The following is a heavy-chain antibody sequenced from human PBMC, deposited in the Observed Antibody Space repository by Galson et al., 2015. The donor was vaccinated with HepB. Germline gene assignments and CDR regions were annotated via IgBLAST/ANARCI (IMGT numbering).Heavy chain of an antibody. J-gene: IGHJ4*02. CDR1: GFTFSSYG. CDR2: IWYDGSNK. CDR3: AKDQKYYYDSSGYYAPDY. V-gene: IGHV3-33*06. Sequence: SLRLSCAASGFTFSSYGMHWVRQAPGKGLEWVAVIWYDGSNKYYADSVKGRFTISRDNSKNTLYLQMNSLRAEDTAVYYCAKDQKYYYDSSGYYAPDYWGQGTLVTVSS. D-gene: IGHD3-22*01.